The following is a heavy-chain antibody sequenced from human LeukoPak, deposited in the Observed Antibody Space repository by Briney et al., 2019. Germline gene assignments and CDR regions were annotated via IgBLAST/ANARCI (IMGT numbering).Heavy chain of an antibody. V-gene: IGHV4-59*08. D-gene: IGHD3-16*01. CDR3: ARLKMGAYFDL. CDR2: IFYTGDT. J-gene: IGHJ2*01. CDR1: AASITTYY. Sequence: PSETLSLTCPVSAASITTYYWSWIRQPPGEGLEWVGYIFYTGDTSYSPSLKSRVTISLDTSKNQFFLKLRSVTAADTAVYYCARLKMGAYFDLWGRGTLVTVSS.